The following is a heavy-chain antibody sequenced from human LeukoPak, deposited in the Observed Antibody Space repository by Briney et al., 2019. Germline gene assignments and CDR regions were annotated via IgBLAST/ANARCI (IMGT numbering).Heavy chain of an antibody. D-gene: IGHD3-22*01. V-gene: IGHV4-4*09. J-gene: IGHJ4*02. Sequence: SETLSLTCTASGGSISSYYWSWIRQPPGKGLEWIGYIYTSGSTNYNPSLKSRVTISVDTSKNQFSLKLSSVTAADTAVYYCARLASSDNTGNYFDYWGQGTLVTVSS. CDR1: GGSISSYY. CDR3: ARLASSDNTGNYFDY. CDR2: IYTSGST.